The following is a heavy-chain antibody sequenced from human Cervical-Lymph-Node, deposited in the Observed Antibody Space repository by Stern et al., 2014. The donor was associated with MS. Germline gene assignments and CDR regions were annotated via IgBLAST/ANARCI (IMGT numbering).Heavy chain of an antibody. CDR3: ARGRMYHFDS. J-gene: IGHJ4*02. V-gene: IGHV4-59*01. CDR1: GGSITSYY. Sequence: QVQLQESGPGLVKPSESLSLTCTVSGGSITSYYCTWIRKSPGKGLEWIGYIHLSGSTAYNPFLKSRVTISVDSSKNQFSLRLSSATAADTAVYYCARGRMYHFDSWGQGTLVTVSS. D-gene: IGHD2-8*01. CDR2: IHLSGST.